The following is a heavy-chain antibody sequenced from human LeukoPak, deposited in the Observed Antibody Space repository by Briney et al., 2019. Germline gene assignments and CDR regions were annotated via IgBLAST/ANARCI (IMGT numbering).Heavy chain of an antibody. J-gene: IGHJ4*02. CDR2: IIPIFGTA. D-gene: IGHD2-15*01. CDR1: GGTFSSYA. CDR3: ARVKNYCSGGSCYFDY. Sequence: ASVKVSCKASGGTFSSYAISWVRQAPGQELEWMGGIIPIFGTANYAQKFQGRVTITADKSTSTAYMELSSLRSEDTAVYYCARVKNYCSGGSCYFDYWGQGTLVTVSS. V-gene: IGHV1-69*06.